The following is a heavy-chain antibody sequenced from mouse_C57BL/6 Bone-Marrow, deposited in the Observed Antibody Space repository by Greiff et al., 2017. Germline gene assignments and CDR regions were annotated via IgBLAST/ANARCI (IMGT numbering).Heavy chain of an antibody. Sequence: LQQSGAELVRPGASVKMSCKASGYTFTSYNMHWVKQTPRQGLEWIGAIYPGNGDTSYNQKFKGKATLTVDKSSSTAYMQLSSLTSEDSAVYFCARKDYSNYDAWFGYWGQGTLVTVSA. CDR2: IYPGNGDT. CDR1: GYTFTSYN. J-gene: IGHJ3*01. D-gene: IGHD2-5*01. V-gene: IGHV1-12*01. CDR3: ARKDYSNYDAWFGY.